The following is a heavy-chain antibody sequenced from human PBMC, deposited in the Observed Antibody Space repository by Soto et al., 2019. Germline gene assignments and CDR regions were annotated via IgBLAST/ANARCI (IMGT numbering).Heavy chain of an antibody. V-gene: IGHV4-39*01. CDR3: ARPPDY. CDR2: MYHSGST. Sequence: QLQLQESGPGLVKPSETLSLTCTVSGGSVSSSGSHYWGWIRQPPGQGLEWIGSMYHSGSTYYNPSLKSRVTISVDTSKNQFSLKLNSVTAADTAVYYCARPPDYWGQGTLVTVSS. CDR1: GGSVSSSGSHY. J-gene: IGHJ4*02.